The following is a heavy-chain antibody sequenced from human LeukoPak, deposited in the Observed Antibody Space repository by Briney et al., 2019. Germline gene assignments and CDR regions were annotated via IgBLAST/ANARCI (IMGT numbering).Heavy chain of an antibody. D-gene: IGHD1-1*01. V-gene: IGHV3-64D*06. CDR3: VREGLERRTNFDY. Sequence: GGSLRLSCSASGFTFTSHVMHWVRQAPGKGLQYVSGISMNVQTTYYAGSVKGRFTISRDSSKNTVYLQMNSLTPEDTAVYYCVREGLERRTNFDYWGQGTLVSVSS. CDR2: ISMNVQTT. CDR1: GFTFTSHV. J-gene: IGHJ4*02.